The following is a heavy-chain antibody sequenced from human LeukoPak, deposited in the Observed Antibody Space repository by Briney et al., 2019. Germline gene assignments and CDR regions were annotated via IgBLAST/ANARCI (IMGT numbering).Heavy chain of an antibody. D-gene: IGHD3-3*01. J-gene: IGHJ4*02. CDR1: AFTVSSNY. CDR3: AKLREIPVFGVVIKPTSYFDY. CDR2: IHKNAIT. Sequence: GGSLRLSCAGSAFTVSSNYMTWVRQGPGKGLEWVSVIHKNAITYSPDTVRGRFTTSKDNSKNMLYLQMNHLRAEDTGGYYCAKLREIPVFGVVIKPTSYFDYWGQGTLVTVSS. V-gene: IGHV3-53*01.